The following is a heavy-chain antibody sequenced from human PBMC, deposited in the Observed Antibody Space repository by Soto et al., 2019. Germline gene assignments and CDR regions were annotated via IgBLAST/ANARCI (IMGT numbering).Heavy chain of an antibody. V-gene: IGHV7-4-1*01. J-gene: IGHJ6*02. CDR1: RYTFTSYA. CDR2: INTNTGNP. Sequence: VKVSCKASRYTFTSYAMNWVRQAPGQGLEWMGWINTNTGNPTYAQGFTGRFVFSLDTSVSTAYLQICSLKAEDTAVYYCARDVPWFHYYGMDVWGQGTTVTVSS. CDR3: ARDVPWFHYYGMDV. D-gene: IGHD3-9*01.